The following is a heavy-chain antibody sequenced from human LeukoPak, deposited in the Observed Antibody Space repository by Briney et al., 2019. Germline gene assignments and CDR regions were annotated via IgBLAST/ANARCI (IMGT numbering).Heavy chain of an antibody. CDR3: ARDLPFVAVAGTSIGSGYFDY. J-gene: IGHJ4*02. D-gene: IGHD6-19*01. V-gene: IGHV3-30*04. CDR2: ISYDGSNK. CDR1: GFTFSSYA. Sequence: GRSLRLSCAASGFTFSSYAMHWVRQAPGKGLEWVAVISYDGSNKYYADSVKGRFTISRDNSKNTLYLQMNSLRAEDTAVYYCARDLPFVAVAGTSIGSGYFDYWGQGTLVTVSS.